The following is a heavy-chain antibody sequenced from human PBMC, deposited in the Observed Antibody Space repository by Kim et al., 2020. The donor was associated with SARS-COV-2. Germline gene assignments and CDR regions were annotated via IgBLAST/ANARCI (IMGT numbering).Heavy chain of an antibody. Sequence: GGSLRLSCAASGFTFSSYGMHWVRQAPGKGLEWVAVIWYDGSNKYYADSVKGRFTISRDNSKNTLYLQMNSLRAEDTAVYYCARSTRQAGGSSWYVRYYYYGMDVWGQGTTVTVSS. CDR2: IWYDGSNK. D-gene: IGHD6-13*01. J-gene: IGHJ6*02. CDR3: ARSTRQAGGSSWYVRYYYYGMDV. CDR1: GFTFSSYG. V-gene: IGHV3-33*01.